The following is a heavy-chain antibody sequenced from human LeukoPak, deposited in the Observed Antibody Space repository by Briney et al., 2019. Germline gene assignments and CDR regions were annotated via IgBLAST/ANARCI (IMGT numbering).Heavy chain of an antibody. CDR1: GFTFSSYW. V-gene: IGHV3-74*01. J-gene: IGHJ4*02. Sequence: GGSLRLSCAASGFTFSSYWMHWVRQAPGKGLVWVSRINSDGSSTSYADSVKGRFTISRDNAKNTLYLQMNSLRAEDTAVYYCASTSTPRDGYNSWGQGTLVTVSS. D-gene: IGHD5-24*01. CDR2: INSDGSST. CDR3: ASTSTPRDGYNS.